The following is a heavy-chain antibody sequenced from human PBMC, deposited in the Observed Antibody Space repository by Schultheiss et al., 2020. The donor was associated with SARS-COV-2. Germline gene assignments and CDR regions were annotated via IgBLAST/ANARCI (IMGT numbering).Heavy chain of an antibody. Sequence: GGSLRLSCSASGFTFSKYAMHWVRQAPGKGLEWVAYISATSPIIQYAESVRGRFTISRDDAKNSLYLEMTSLTAEDTAIYYCARLRTYSYYFDYWGRGTLVTVSS. CDR2: ISATSPII. CDR3: ARLRTYSYYFDY. J-gene: IGHJ4*02. V-gene: IGHV3-48*04. CDR1: GFTFSKYA. D-gene: IGHD4-17*01.